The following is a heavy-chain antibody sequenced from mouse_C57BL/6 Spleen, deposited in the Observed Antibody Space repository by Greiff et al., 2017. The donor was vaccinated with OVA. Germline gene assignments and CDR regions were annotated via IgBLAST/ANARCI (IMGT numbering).Heavy chain of an antibody. V-gene: IGHV2-2*01. CDR1: GFSLTSYG. J-gene: IGHJ2*01. Sequence: VMLVESGPGLVQPSQSLSITCTVSGFSLTSYGVHWVRQSPGKGLEWLGVIWSGGSTDYNAAFISRLSISKDNSKSQVFFKMNSLQADDTAIYYCARNFGYYGSSCFDDWGQGTTLTVSS. CDR2: IWSGGST. CDR3: ARNFGYYGSSCFDD. D-gene: IGHD1-1*01.